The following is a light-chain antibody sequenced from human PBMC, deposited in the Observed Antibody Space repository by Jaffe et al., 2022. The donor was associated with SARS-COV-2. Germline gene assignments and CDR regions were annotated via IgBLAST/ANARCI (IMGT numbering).Light chain of an antibody. Sequence: DIVMTQSPDSLAVSLGERATINCKSSQSVLYTSNNKNYLAWYQQKPRQPPKLLISWASTRESGVPDRFSGSGSGTDFTLTISSLQAEDVAVYYCQHYSSTPNTFGQGTRVEIK. V-gene: IGKV4-1*01. CDR2: WAS. CDR1: QSVLYTSNNKNY. CDR3: QHYSSTPNT. J-gene: IGKJ2*01.